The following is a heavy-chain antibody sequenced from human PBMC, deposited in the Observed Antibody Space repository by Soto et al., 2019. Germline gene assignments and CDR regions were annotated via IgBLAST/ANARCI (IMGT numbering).Heavy chain of an antibody. CDR2: ISSSSSYT. CDR3: VRSLRYSGSYFLDY. V-gene: IGHV3-11*03. D-gene: IGHD1-26*01. CDR1: GFTFSDYY. Sequence: VQLLESGGGLVKPGGSLRLSCAASGFTFSDYYMSWIRQAPGKGLEWLSYISSSSSYTIYADSVKGRFTISRDNAKNSLYLQMNSLRAEDTAVYYCVRSLRYSGSYFLDYWGQGTLVTVSS. J-gene: IGHJ4*02.